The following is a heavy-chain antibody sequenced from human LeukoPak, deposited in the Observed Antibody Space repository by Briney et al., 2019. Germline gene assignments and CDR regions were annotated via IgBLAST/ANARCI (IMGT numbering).Heavy chain of an antibody. CDR1: GGSISSYY. V-gene: IGHV4-59*01. J-gene: IGHJ6*02. D-gene: IGHD1-26*01. CDR2: IFYSGST. CDR3: ARGPTGATRDGMDV. Sequence: SETLSLTCTVSGGSISSYYWSWIRQPPGKGLEWIGHIFYSGSTNYNPSLKSRVTISVDTSKNQFSLKLTSVTAADTAVYYCARGPTGATRDGMDVWGQGTTVTVSS.